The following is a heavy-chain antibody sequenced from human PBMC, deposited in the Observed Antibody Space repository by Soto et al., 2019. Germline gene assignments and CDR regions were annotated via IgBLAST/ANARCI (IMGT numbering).Heavy chain of an antibody. J-gene: IGHJ6*02. CDR3: ARDRAVVTEYYYYYYGMDV. CDR1: GYTFTSYY. Sequence: ASVKVSCKASGYTFTSYYMHWVRQAPGQGLEWMGIINPSGGSTSYAQKFQGRVTMTRDTSTSTVYMELSSLRSEDTAVYYCARDRAVVTEYYYYYYGMDVWGQGTTVTVS. D-gene: IGHD2-15*01. V-gene: IGHV1-46*01. CDR2: INPSGGST.